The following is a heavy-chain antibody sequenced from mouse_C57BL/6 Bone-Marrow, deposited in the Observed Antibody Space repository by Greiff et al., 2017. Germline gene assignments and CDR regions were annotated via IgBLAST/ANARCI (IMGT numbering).Heavy chain of an antibody. J-gene: IGHJ4*01. D-gene: IGHD2-1*01. CDR3: ARNYGKGYAMDY. CDR2: INPYNGGT. V-gene: IGHV1-19*01. CDR1: GYTFTDYY. Sequence: VQLQQSGPVLVKPGASVKMSCKASGYTFTDYYMNWVKQSHGKSLEWIGVINPYNGGTSYNQKFKGKATLTVDKSSSTAYMELNSLTSEDSAVYYCARNYGKGYAMDYWGQGTSVTVSS.